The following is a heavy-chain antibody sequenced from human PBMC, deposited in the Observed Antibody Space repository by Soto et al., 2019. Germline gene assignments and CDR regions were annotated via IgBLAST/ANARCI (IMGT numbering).Heavy chain of an antibody. D-gene: IGHD3-3*01. Sequence: QVQLVESGGGVVQPGRSLRLSCAASGFTFTDYGMHWVRQAPGKGLEWLAVISYDENDKYYADSVKGRFTISRDNSKNSLYWHLNSVVAENRAVYYWAKGTFVGSGPTHYGGEGALVTFSS. CDR1: GFTFTDYG. CDR2: ISYDENDK. V-gene: IGHV3-30*18. J-gene: IGHJ4*02. CDR3: AKGTFVGSGPTHY.